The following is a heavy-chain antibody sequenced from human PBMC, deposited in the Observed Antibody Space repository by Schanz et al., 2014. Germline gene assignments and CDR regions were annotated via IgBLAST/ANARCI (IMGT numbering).Heavy chain of an antibody. CDR2: ISSSTTTT. CDR1: GFTFDIYS. CDR3: AKAGSGWSTAGYYY. J-gene: IGHJ4*02. D-gene: IGHD6-19*01. Sequence: EVQLVESGGGLVQPGGSLRLSCEASGFTFDIYSMNWVRQAPGKGLEWVSYISSSTTTTYYADSVKGRFTISRDNSKNTLYLQVNSLRAEDTAVYYCAKAGSGWSTAGYYYWGQGTLVNVSS. V-gene: IGHV3-48*01.